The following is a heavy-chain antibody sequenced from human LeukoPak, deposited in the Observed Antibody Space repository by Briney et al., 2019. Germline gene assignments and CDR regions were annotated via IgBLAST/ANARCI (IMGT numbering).Heavy chain of an antibody. CDR2: ISSSSRYI. CDR3: ARIPASENMVHFDY. D-gene: IGHD2/OR15-2a*01. V-gene: IGHV3-21*01. J-gene: IGHJ4*02. Sequence: GGSLRLSCVASGFTFSTYIMNWVRQAPGKGLEWVSSISSSSRYIYYADSVKGRFTVSRDNAKNSLYLQVNSLRAEDSAVYYCARIPASENMVHFDYWGQGTLVTVSS. CDR1: GFTFSTYI.